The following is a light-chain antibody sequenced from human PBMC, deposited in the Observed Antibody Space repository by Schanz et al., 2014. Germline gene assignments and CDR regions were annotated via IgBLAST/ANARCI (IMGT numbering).Light chain of an antibody. V-gene: IGLV1-44*01. CDR1: SSNIGSYT. J-gene: IGLJ2*01. Sequence: QSVLTQPPSASGTPGQRVTISCSGSSSNIGSYTINWYQQLPGTAPKLLIYTNNQRPSGVPDRFSGSESGTSASLAISGLQSEDEADYYCAAWDDSLKVVVFGGGTKLTVL. CDR2: TNN. CDR3: AAWDDSLKVVV.